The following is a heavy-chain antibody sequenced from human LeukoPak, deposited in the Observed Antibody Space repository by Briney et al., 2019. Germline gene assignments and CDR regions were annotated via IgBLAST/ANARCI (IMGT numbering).Heavy chain of an antibody. V-gene: IGHV4-61*02. D-gene: IGHD3-22*01. CDR3: ARGALRTVVVGTRYYYYMDV. Sequence: SETLSLTCTVSGGSISSGSYYWSWIRQPAGKGLEWIGRIYTSGSTNYNPSLKSRGTISLDTSKNQLSLKVRSLTAADTAVYYCARGALRTVVVGTRYYYYMDVWGKGTTVTVSS. CDR1: GGSISSGSYY. CDR2: IYTSGST. J-gene: IGHJ6*03.